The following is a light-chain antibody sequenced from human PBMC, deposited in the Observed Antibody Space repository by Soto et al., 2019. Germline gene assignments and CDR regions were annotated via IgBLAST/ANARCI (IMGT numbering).Light chain of an antibody. Sequence: QAVVTQPPSVSGAPGQRVTISCTGSSSNIGAGYDVHWYQQLPGTAPKLLIYGNINRPSGVPDRFSGSKSGTSASLAITGLQAEDEADYYCQSYDSRLRLFGGGTKLTVL. V-gene: IGLV1-40*01. CDR3: QSYDSRLRL. J-gene: IGLJ2*01. CDR1: SSNIGAGYD. CDR2: GNI.